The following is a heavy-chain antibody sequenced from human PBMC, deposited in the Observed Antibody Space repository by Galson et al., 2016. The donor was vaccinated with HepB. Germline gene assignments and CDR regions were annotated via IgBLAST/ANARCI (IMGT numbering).Heavy chain of an antibody. V-gene: IGHV3-33*01. CDR1: GFPFSIYG. CDR2: IWSDGNTK. CDR3: ARGRYGDSASLYYYIMDV. J-gene: IGHJ6*02. D-gene: IGHD4-17*01. Sequence: SLRLSCAASGFPFSIYGMHWVRQAPGKGLEWVTVIWSDGNTKYYADSVKGRFTISRDNSNNTLYLQMNSLRAEDTAVYYCARGRYGDSASLYYYIMDVWGQGTTVTVSS.